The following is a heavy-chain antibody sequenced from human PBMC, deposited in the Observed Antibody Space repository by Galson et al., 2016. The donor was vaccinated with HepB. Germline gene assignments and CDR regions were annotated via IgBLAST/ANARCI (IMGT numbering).Heavy chain of an antibody. D-gene: IGHD3-10*01. J-gene: IGHJ6*02. CDR1: GFSFRSYA. CDR3: ARGPGSYYRGREYYYGMDV. CDR2: ISYDGSDK. Sequence: SLRLSCAASGFSFRSYAMHWVRQAPGKGLEWVAVISYDGSDKYYADSVKGRFTISRDNSKNTLYLQMNSLRAEDTSVYYGARGPGSYYRGREYYYGMDVWGQGTTVTVPS. V-gene: IGHV3-30*04.